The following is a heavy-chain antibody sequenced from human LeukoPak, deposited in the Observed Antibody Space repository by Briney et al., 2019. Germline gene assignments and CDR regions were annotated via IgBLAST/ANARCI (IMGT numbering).Heavy chain of an antibody. D-gene: IGHD3-3*01. CDR3: ARDLIGYDFGVVIIPEYYFDY. CDR2: INPNSGGT. Sequence: GTSVKVSCKASGYTFTGYYMHWVRQAPGQGLEWMGWINPNSGGTNYAQKFQGRVTMTRDTSISTAYMELSRLRSDDTAVYYCARDLIGYDFGVVIIPEYYFDYWGQGTLVTVSS. J-gene: IGHJ4*02. CDR1: GYTFTGYY. V-gene: IGHV1-2*02.